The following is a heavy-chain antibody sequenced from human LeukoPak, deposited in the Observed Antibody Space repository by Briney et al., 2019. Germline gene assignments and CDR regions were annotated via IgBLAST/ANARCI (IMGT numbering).Heavy chain of an antibody. J-gene: IGHJ4*02. CDR1: GGTFSSYA. CDR3: AREVGRGYSGYDTVAFDY. Sequence: SVKVSCKASGGTFSSYAISWVRQAPGQGPEWMGRIIPIFGTANYAQKFQGRVTITADKSTSTAYMELSSLRSEDTAVYYCAREVGRGYSGYDTVAFDYWGQGTLVTVSS. D-gene: IGHD5-12*01. V-gene: IGHV1-69*06. CDR2: IIPIFGTA.